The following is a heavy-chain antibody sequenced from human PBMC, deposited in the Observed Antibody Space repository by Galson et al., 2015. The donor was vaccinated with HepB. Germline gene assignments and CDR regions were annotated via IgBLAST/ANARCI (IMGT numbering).Heavy chain of an antibody. Sequence: QSGAEVKKPGESLRISCKGSGSSFTSYWISWVRQMPGKGLEWMGWIDPSDSYTNYSPSFQGHGTISADKSISTAYLQWSSLKASDTAMYYCARHLGVWGAPDSWGQATLVTVPS. CDR1: GSSFTSYW. D-gene: IGHD7-27*01. J-gene: IGHJ4*02. CDR3: ARHLGVWGAPDS. CDR2: IDPSDSYT. V-gene: IGHV5-10-1*01.